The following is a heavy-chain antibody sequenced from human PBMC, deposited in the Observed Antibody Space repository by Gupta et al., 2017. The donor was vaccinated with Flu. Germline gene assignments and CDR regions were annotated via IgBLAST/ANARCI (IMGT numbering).Heavy chain of an antibody. D-gene: IGHD1-1*01. J-gene: IGHJ5*02. CDR3: ARDRRATTNWFDP. CDR1: GFTFSSYG. CDR2: IWYDGSNK. Sequence: VQPGRSLRLSCAASGFTFSSYGMHWVRQAPGKGLEWVAVIWYDGSNKYYADSVKGRFTISRDNSKNTLYLQMNSLRAEDTAVYYCARDRRATTNWFDPWGQGTLVTVSS. V-gene: IGHV3-33*01.